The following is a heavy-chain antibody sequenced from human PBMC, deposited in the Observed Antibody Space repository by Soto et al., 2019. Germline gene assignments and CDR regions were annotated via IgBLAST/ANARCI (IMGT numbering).Heavy chain of an antibody. CDR2: ISSSSSTI. V-gene: IGHV3-48*02. D-gene: IGHD6-19*01. CDR3: AGGPGYSSGWGYYYYYGMDV. J-gene: IGHJ6*02. Sequence: GCSLRLSCAAPGFTFSSYSMNWVRQAPGKGLEWVSYISSSSSTIYYADSVKGRFTISRDNAKNSLYLQMNSLRDEDTAVYYCAGGPGYSSGWGYYYYYGMDVWGQGTTVTVSS. CDR1: GFTFSSYS.